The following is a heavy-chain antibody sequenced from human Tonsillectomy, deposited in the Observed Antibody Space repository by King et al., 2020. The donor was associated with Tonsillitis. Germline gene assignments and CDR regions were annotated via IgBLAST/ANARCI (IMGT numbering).Heavy chain of an antibody. V-gene: IGHV3-23*04. CDR1: GFTFTSHA. D-gene: IGHD2-15*01. Sequence: VQLVESGGGSVQPGGSMRLSCAASGFTFTSHAMNWVRQAPGKGLEWVSGIGGSAGSTYYADSVKGRFSISRDNSKNTLYLQINSLRADDTAVYYCARDAGVVNAPPPLFDHGGQGTLVP. J-gene: IGHJ1*01. CDR3: ARDAGVVNAPPPLFDH. CDR2: IGGSAGST.